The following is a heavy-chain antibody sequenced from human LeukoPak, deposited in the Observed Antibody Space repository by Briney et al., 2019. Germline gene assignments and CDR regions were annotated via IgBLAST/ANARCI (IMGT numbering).Heavy chain of an antibody. CDR2: IYYSGST. V-gene: IGHV4-59*01. CDR3: ARETSLDYDYVWGSYPFDAFDI. D-gene: IGHD3-16*02. CDR1: GGSISSYY. Sequence: SETLSLTCTVSGGSISSYYWSWIRQPPGKGLEWIGYIYYSGSTNYNPSLKSRVTISVDTSKNQFSLKLSSVTAADTAVYYCARETSLDYDYVWGSYPFDAFDIWGQGTMVTVSS. J-gene: IGHJ3*02.